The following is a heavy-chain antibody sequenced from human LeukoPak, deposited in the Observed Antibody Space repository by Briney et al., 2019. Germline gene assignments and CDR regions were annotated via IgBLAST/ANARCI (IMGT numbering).Heavy chain of an antibody. CDR3: ARIAAPGLA. J-gene: IGHJ5*02. CDR2: VYYSGST. D-gene: IGHD6-25*01. CDR1: GASIDRSTYY. V-gene: IGHV4-39*01. Sequence: SETLSLTCSVSGASIDRSTYYWGWIRQPPGKGLEWIGSVYYSGSTYYNSALKSRVSISVDTSRNQFSLKLYSVTAADTSVYFCARIAAPGLAWGQGTLVTVSP.